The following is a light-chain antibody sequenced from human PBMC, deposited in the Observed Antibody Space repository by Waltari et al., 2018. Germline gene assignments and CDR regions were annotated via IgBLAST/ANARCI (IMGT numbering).Light chain of an antibody. V-gene: IGLV2-11*01. CDR1: SSDVGGSNY. CDR2: DVS. CDR3: CSYAGRYTYV. J-gene: IGLJ1*01. Sequence: QSALTQPRSVSGSPGQSVTISCTGASSDVGGSNYVPWYQQPPGKAPKLMIYDVSKRPSGVPDRFSGSKSGDTASLTISGLRAEDEADYYCCSYAGRYTYVFGTGTKVTVL.